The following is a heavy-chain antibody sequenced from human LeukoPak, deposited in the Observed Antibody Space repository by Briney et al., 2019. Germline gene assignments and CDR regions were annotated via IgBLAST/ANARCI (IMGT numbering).Heavy chain of an antibody. CDR1: GYTFTGYY. CDR2: INPNSGGT. V-gene: IGHV1-2*02. J-gene: IGHJ4*02. D-gene: IGHD2-15*01. Sequence: PRASVNVSCKASGYTFTGYYMHWVRQAPGQGLEWMGWINPNSGGTNYAQKFQGRVTMTRDTSISTAYMELSRLRSDDTAVYYCARGSFSHIGYCSGGSCYGIDYWGQGTLVTVSS. CDR3: ARGSFSHIGYCSGGSCYGIDY.